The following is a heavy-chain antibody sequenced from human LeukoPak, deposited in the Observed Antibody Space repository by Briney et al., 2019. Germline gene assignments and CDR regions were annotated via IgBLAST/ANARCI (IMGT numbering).Heavy chain of an antibody. CDR3: AKGPPRLGYGDDEGY. D-gene: IGHD4-17*01. CDR2: ISGSGGST. CDR1: RFTFSSYA. J-gene: IGHJ4*02. Sequence: GGSLRLSCAASRFTFSSYAMSWVRQAPGKGLDWVSAISGSGGSTYYADSVKGRFTISRDNSKNTLYLQMNSLRAEDTAVYYCAKGPPRLGYGDDEGYWGQGTLVTVSS. V-gene: IGHV3-23*01.